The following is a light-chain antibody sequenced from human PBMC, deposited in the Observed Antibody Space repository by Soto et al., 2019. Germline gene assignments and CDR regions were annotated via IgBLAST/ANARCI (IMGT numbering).Light chain of an antibody. CDR2: EVS. V-gene: IGLV2-14*01. Sequence: QSALTQYASVSGSPGQSITISCTGTSSDVGAYNYVSWYKQHPGKAPQLMIYEVSNRPSGVSHRFSGSKSGNTASLTISGLQAEDAAHYYCTSYTGSSTLVFGTGTKLTVL. CDR1: SSDVGAYNY. J-gene: IGLJ1*01. CDR3: TSYTGSSTLV.